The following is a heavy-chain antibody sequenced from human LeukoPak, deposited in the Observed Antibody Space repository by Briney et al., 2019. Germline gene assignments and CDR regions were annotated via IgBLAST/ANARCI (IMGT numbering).Heavy chain of an antibody. J-gene: IGHJ6*04. CDR1: GFTLSSYE. D-gene: IGHD3-10*02. CDR2: ISSSGSTI. V-gene: IGHV3-48*03. Sequence: GGSLRLSCAASGFTLSSYEMNWVRQAPGKGLEWVSYISSSGSTIYYTDSVKGRYTISRDNAKNSLYLQMNSLRAEDTAVYYCAELGITMIGGVWGKGTTVTISS. CDR3: AELGITMIGGV.